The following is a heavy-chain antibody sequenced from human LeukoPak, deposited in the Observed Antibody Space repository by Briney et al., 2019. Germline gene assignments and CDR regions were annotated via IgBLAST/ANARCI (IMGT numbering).Heavy chain of an antibody. Sequence: QPGGSLRLSCAASGFTFSNYWMGWVRQAPGKGLEWVANIRQDGGEDHYVDSVKGRFTISRDNARNSLYLQMKSLRAEDTAVYYCAQYSSVLYANWGQGTLVTVSS. J-gene: IGHJ4*02. V-gene: IGHV3-7*01. D-gene: IGHD6-19*01. CDR2: IRQDGGED. CDR3: AQYSSVLYAN. CDR1: GFTFSNYW.